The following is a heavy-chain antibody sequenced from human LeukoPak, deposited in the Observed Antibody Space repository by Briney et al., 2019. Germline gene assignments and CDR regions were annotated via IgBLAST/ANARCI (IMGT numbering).Heavy chain of an antibody. CDR1: GFTFSSYE. D-gene: IGHD3-10*01. J-gene: IGHJ4*02. CDR2: ISSSSSTI. V-gene: IGHV3-48*03. Sequence: PGGSLRLSCAASGFTFSSYEMNWVRQAPGKGLEWVSYISSSSSTIYYADSVKGRFTISRDNAKNSLYLQMNSLRAEDTAVYYCGRGGGLRWFGDFDYWGQGTLVTVSS. CDR3: GRGGGLRWFGDFDY.